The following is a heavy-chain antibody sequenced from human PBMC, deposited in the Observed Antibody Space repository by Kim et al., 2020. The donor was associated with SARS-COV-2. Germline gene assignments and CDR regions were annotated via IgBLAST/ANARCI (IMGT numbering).Heavy chain of an antibody. CDR2: ISSSSSYI. V-gene: IGHV3-21*01. Sequence: GGSLRLSCAASGFTFSSYSMNWVRQAPGKGLEWVSSISSSSSYIYYADSVKGRFTISRDNAKNSLYLQMNSLRAEDTAVYYCARDGPSYFDWSTYYYYGMDVWGQGTTVTVSS. CDR1: GFTFSSYS. D-gene: IGHD3-9*01. CDR3: ARDGPSYFDWSTYYYYGMDV. J-gene: IGHJ6*02.